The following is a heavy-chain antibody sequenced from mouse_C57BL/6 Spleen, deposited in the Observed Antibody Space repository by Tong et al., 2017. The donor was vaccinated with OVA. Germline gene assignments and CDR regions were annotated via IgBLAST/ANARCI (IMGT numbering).Heavy chain of an antibody. V-gene: IGHV1-22*01. J-gene: IGHJ1*03. CDR1: GYTFTDYN. D-gene: IGHD1-1*01. Sequence: EVQLQESGPELVKPGASVKMSCKASGYTFTDYNMHWVKQSHGKSLEWIGYINPNNGGTSYNQKFKGKATLTVNKSSSTAYMELRSLTSEDSAVYYCARSLYYYGSRYWYFDVWGTGTTVTVSS. CDR3: ARSLYYYGSRYWYFDV. CDR2: INPNNGGT.